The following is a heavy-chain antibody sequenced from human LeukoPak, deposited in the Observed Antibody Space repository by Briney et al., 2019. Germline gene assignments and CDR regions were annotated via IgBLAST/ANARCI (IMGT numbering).Heavy chain of an antibody. D-gene: IGHD6-13*01. CDR1: GFTFSSYA. CDR2: ISYDGSNK. Sequence: GGSLRLSCAASGFTFSSYAMHWVRQAPGKGLEWVAVISYDGSNKYYADSVKGRFTISRDNSKNTLYLQMNSLRAEDTAVYYCARASTSSWMMFYRGQGTLVTVSS. V-gene: IGHV3-30*04. J-gene: IGHJ4*02. CDR3: ARASTSSWMMFY.